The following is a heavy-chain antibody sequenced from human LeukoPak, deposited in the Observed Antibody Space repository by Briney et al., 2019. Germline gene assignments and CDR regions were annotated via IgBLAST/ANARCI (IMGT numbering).Heavy chain of an antibody. CDR2: ISGSGGST. D-gene: IGHD3-22*01. V-gene: IGHV3-23*01. CDR3: ATSLRITMIVVVGPFDY. CDR1: GFTFSSYA. J-gene: IGHJ4*02. Sequence: PGGSLRLSCAASGFTFSSYAMSWVRQAPGKGLEWVSAISGSGGSTYYADSVKGRFTISRDNSKNTLYLQMNSLRAEDTAVYYCATSLRITMIVVVGPFDYRGQGTLVTVSS.